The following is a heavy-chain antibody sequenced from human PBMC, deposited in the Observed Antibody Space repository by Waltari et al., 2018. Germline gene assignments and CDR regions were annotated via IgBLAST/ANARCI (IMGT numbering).Heavy chain of an antibody. J-gene: IGHJ4*02. CDR2: SSGRSGAV. V-gene: IGHV3-48*03. D-gene: IGHD6-19*01. CDR1: GITIGRED. Sequence: EVQLMESGGDLVQPGGSLRLSCVASGITIGREDMSWVRQAPGEGLEWISYSSGRSGAVYHADSVRGRFTISRDNAKQSLYLQMNSLRVEDTAIYYCARGWLVNWGQGTLVIVSS. CDR3: ARGWLVN.